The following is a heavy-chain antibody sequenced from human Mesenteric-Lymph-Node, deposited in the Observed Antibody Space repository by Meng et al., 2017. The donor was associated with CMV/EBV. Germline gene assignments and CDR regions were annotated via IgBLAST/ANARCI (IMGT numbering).Heavy chain of an antibody. J-gene: IGHJ4*02. CDR2: IIPIFGTA. CDR3: ARARTWLGINY. V-gene: IGHV1-69*06. D-gene: IGHD6-19*01. CDR1: GGTFSRYA. Sequence: SCRASGGTFSRYAVGWVRQAPGQGLEWMGGIIPIFGTANYAQKFQGRVTITADKSTSTAYMELSSLRSEDTAVYYCARARTWLGINYWGQGTLVTVSS.